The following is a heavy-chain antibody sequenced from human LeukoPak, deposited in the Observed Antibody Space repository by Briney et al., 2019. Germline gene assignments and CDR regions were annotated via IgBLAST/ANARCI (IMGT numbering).Heavy chain of an antibody. CDR3: ARPYFGYNTGWTIDS. CDR1: GGSFSGYY. Sequence: PSETLSLTCAVYGGSFSGYYWSWIRQPPGKRLEWIASISYGGSTYYNPSLKSRVTISVDTSKNEFSLKLTFVTAADTAVYYCARPYFGYNTGWTIDSWGQGTLVTVSS. V-gene: IGHV4-34*01. J-gene: IGHJ4*02. D-gene: IGHD6-19*01. CDR2: ISYGGST.